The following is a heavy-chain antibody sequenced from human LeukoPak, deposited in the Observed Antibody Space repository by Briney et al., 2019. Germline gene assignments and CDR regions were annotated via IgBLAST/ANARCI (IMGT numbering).Heavy chain of an antibody. CDR3: AKDNSGNLDY. J-gene: IGHJ4*02. CDR1: GFTFDDYG. V-gene: IGHV3-43*02. D-gene: IGHD4-23*01. CDR2: ISGDGGSA. Sequence: GGSLRLSCAASGFTFDDYGMSWVRQAPGKGLEWVSLISGDGGSAYYADSVKGRFTISRDNSKNSLYLQMNSLRTEDTALYYCAKDNSGNLDYWGQGTLVTVSS.